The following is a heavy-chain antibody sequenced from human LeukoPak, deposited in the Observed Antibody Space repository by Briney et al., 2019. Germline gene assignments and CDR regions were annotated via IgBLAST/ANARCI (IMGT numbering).Heavy chain of an antibody. CDR1: GFTFSSYG. CDR2: ISYDGSNK. V-gene: IGHV3-30*18. CDR3: AKQVTAFLYFDY. D-gene: IGHD2-21*02. J-gene: IGHJ4*02. Sequence: PGRSLRLSCAASGFTFSSYGMHWVRQAPGKGLEWVAVISYDGSNKYYADSVKGRFTISRDNSKNTLYLQMNSLRAEDTAVYYCAKQVTAFLYFDYWGQGTLVTVSS.